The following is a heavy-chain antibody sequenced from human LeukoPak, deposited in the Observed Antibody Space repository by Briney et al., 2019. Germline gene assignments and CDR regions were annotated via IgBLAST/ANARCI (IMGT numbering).Heavy chain of an antibody. CDR1: GGSISSGSYY. J-gene: IGHJ4*02. CDR2: IYTSGST. V-gene: IGHV4-61*02. CDR3: ASESFEGGYFDY. D-gene: IGHD3-22*01. Sequence: SETLSLTCTVSGGSISSGSYYWSWIRQPAGKGLEWIGRIYTSGSTNYNPSLKSRVAISVDTSKNQFSLKLSSVTAADTAVYYCASESFEGGYFDYWGQGTLVTVSS.